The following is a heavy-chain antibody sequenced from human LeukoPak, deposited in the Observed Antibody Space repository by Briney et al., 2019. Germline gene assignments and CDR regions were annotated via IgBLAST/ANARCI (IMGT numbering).Heavy chain of an antibody. CDR1: GFTFSSYG. J-gene: IGHJ6*03. CDR3: ARDGGYSSSWYKDYYMDV. D-gene: IGHD6-13*01. Sequence: GGSLRLSCAASGFTFSSYGMHWVRQAPGKGLEWVAFIRYDGSNKYYADSVKGRFTISRDNSKNTLYLQMNSLRAEDTAVYYCARDGGYSSSWYKDYYMDVWGKGTTVTVSS. V-gene: IGHV3-30*02. CDR2: IRYDGSNK.